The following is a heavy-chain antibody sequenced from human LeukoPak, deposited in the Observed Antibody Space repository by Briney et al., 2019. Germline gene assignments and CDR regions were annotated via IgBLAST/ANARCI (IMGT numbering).Heavy chain of an antibody. J-gene: IGHJ4*03. CDR2: ISYSGT. V-gene: IGHV4-39*01. CDR1: GGSISISNYY. Sequence: SETLSLTCTVSGGSISISNYYWVWLRQPPGRGLEWIGSISYSGTYYNPSLKSRLTISVDKSKNQFSLNLRSVTAADTAVYYCATPTPNPHEAIDYWGKGTLVTVSS. CDR3: ATPTPNPHEAIDY.